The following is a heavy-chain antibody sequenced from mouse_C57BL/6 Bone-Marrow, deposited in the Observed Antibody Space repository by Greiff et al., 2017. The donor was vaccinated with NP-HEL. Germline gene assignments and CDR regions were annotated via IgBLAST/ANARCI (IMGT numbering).Heavy chain of an antibody. CDR2: IYPGSGST. V-gene: IGHV1-55*01. CDR3: ANYYGSSHTDY. CDR1: GYTFTSYW. Sequence: VQLQQSGAELVKPGASVKMSCKASGYTFTSYWITWVKQRPGQGLEWIGEIYPGSGSTNYNEKFKSKATLTVDTSSSTAYMQLSSLTSEDSAVYYCANYYGSSHTDYWGQGTTLTVSS. D-gene: IGHD1-1*01. J-gene: IGHJ2*01.